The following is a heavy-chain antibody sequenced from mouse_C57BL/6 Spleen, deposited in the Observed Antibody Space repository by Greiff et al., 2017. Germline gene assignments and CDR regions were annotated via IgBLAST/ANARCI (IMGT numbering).Heavy chain of an antibody. V-gene: IGHV1-52*01. CDR2: IDPSDSET. Sequence: QVQLQQPGAELVRPGSSVKLSCKASGYTFTSYWMHWVKQRPIQGLEWIGNIDPSDSETHYNQKFKDKATLTVDKSSSTAYMQLSSLTSEDSAVYYGARRAAQATSYWYFDVWGTGTTVTVSS. J-gene: IGHJ1*03. CDR3: ARRAAQATSYWYFDV. D-gene: IGHD3-2*02. CDR1: GYTFTSYW.